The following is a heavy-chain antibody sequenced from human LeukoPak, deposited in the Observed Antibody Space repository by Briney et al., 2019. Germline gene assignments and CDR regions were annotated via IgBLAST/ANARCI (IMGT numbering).Heavy chain of an antibody. D-gene: IGHD5-18*01. CDR1: GFTFSSYW. Sequence: GGSLRLSCAASGFTFSSYWMSCVRQAPGKGLEWVANIKNDGSEKYYVDSVKGRFTISRDNAKKSLYLQMNSLRAEDTAVYYCARHLSGVTGYTYGRGIDYWGQGTLVTVSS. CDR3: ARHLSGVTGYTYGRGIDY. CDR2: IKNDGSEK. V-gene: IGHV3-7*01. J-gene: IGHJ4*02.